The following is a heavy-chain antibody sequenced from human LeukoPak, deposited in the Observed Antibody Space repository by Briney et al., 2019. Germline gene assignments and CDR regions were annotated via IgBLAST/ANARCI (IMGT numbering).Heavy chain of an antibody. D-gene: IGHD3-16*01. CDR3: ASPGGGPTDY. V-gene: IGHV4-59*08. CDR2: IYYSGST. J-gene: IGHJ4*02. Sequence: SETLSLTCTVSGGSISSYYWNWIRQPPGKGLEWIGYIYYSGSTNYNPSLKSRVTISVDTSKNQFSLKLSSVTAADTAVYYCASPGGGPTDYWGQGTLVTVSS. CDR1: GGSISSYY.